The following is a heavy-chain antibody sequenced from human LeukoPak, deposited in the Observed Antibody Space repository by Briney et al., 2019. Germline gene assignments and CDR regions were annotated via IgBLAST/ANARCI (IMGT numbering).Heavy chain of an antibody. V-gene: IGHV3-20*04. CDR2: VNWNGGST. J-gene: IGHJ4*02. CDR3: ARASLYDNSAYYLDY. D-gene: IGHD3-22*01. Sequence: SGGSLSLSCAASGFTFDNYGMTWVRHVPGKGLEWVSGVNWNGGSTDYADSVKGRFSISRDNAKISLYVQMNSLRAEDTALYYFARASLYDNSAYYLDYWGQGTLVTVSS. CDR1: GFTFDNYG.